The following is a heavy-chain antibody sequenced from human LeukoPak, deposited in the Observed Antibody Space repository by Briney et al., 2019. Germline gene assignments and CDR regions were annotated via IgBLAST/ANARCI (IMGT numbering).Heavy chain of an antibody. CDR1: GFTFSNYE. Sequence: GGSLRLSCAASGFTFSNYEMHWVRQAPGKGLEWVSYISSSGSDIYYADSVKGRFTISRDNAKNSLYLQMNSLRAEDTAVYYCARGKPYYYGSGSYYADYWGQGTLVTVSS. CDR2: ISSSGSDI. J-gene: IGHJ4*02. V-gene: IGHV3-48*03. CDR3: ARGKPYYYGSGSYYADY. D-gene: IGHD3-10*01.